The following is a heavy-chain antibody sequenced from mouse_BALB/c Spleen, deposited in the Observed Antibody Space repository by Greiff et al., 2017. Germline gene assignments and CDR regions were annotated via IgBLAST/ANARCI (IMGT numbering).Heavy chain of an antibody. D-gene: IGHD4-1*01. CDR3: ARGTNWEFDY. CDR1: GFTFSDYY. J-gene: IGHJ2*01. Sequence: EVHLVESGGGLVKPGGSLKLSCAASGFTFSDYYMYWVRQTPEKRLEWVATISDGGSYTYYPDSVKGRFTISRDNAKNNLYLQMSSLKSEDTAMYYCARGTNWEFDYWGQGTTLTVSS. CDR2: ISDGGSYT. V-gene: IGHV5-4*02.